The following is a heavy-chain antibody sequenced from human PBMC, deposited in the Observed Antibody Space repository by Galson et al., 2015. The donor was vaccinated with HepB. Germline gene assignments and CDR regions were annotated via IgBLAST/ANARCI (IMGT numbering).Heavy chain of an antibody. D-gene: IGHD4-17*01. CDR3: ARGGVYADYVGFAQYFGVDV. V-gene: IGHV1-18*04. CDR2: ISVRNGDT. J-gene: IGHJ6*02. CDR1: GSRFASHG. Sequence: SVTVSCKASGSRFASHGISWVRQAPGQGLEWMGWISVRNGDTKYAQKVEDRILMTIDTSTNTVYMELRSLTSDDTAVYYCARGGVYADYVGFAQYFGVDVWGQGTTVIVSS.